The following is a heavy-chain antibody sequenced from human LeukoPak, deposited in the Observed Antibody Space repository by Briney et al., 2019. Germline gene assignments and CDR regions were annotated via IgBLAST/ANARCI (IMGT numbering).Heavy chain of an antibody. CDR3: ARARGSYGYFFDY. CDR1: GFTFSSYW. V-gene: IGHV3-7*01. CDR2: IKQDGSEK. D-gene: IGHD1-26*01. Sequence: PGGSLRLSCAASGFTFSSYWMTWVRQAPGKGVEWVANIKQDGSEKYYVDSVEGRFTISRDNAKNSLYLQMNSLRAEDTAVYYCARARGSYGYFFDYWGQGSLVTVSS. J-gene: IGHJ4*02.